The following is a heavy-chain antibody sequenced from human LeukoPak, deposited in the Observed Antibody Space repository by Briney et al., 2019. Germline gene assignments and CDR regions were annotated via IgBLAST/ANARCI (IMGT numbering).Heavy chain of an antibody. Sequence: SETLSLTCTVSRGSISSYYWSWIRQPAGKGLEGIGGIYTSGSTNYNPSLKSRVTMSVDTSKNQFSLKLSSVTAADTAVYYCARAHSVAGPNGFDPWGQGTLVTVSS. J-gene: IGHJ5*02. CDR3: ARAHSVAGPNGFDP. CDR2: IYTSGST. D-gene: IGHD6-19*01. V-gene: IGHV4-4*07. CDR1: RGSISSYY.